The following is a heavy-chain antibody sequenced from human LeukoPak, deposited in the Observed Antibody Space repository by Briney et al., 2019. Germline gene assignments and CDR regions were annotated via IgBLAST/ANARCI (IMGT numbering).Heavy chain of an antibody. CDR3: ATDYVWGSPIDY. D-gene: IGHD3-16*01. CDR2: ISGSGGST. J-gene: IGHJ4*02. Sequence: GGFLRLSCAASGFTFSSYAMSWVRQAPGKGLEWVSAISGSGGSTYYADSVKGRFTISRDNSKNTLYLQMNSLRAEDTAVYYCATDYVWGSPIDYWGQGTLVTVSS. V-gene: IGHV3-23*01. CDR1: GFTFSSYA.